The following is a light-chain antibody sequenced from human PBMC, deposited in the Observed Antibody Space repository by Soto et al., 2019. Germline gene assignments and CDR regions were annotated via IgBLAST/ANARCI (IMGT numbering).Light chain of an antibody. CDR2: EVT. CDR1: SSDVGGYNY. V-gene: IGLV2-14*01. CDR3: SSFTSRFTFV. Sequence: ALTQPASVSGSPGQSITISCTGTSSDVGGYNYVSWYQQHPGKAPKLMISEVTNRPSGVSDRFSGSKSGNTASLTISGLQAEDEADYYCSSFTSRFTFVFGTGTKVTVL. J-gene: IGLJ1*01.